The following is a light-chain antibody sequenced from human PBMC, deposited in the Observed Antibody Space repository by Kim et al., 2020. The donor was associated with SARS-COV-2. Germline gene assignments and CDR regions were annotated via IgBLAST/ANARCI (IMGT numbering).Light chain of an antibody. Sequence: GQTVTISCSGSSSNIGSNYVYWYQQFPGTAPKLLISANYQRPSGVPGRFSGSKSGTSASLAISGLRSEYEADYYCAAWDDRLSDYVFGTGTKVTVL. V-gene: IGLV1-47*02. CDR2: ANY. J-gene: IGLJ1*01. CDR1: SSNIGSNY. CDR3: AAWDDRLSDYV.